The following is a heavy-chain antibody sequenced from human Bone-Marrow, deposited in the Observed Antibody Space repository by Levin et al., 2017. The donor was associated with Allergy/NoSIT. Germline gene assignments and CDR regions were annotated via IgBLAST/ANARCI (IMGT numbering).Heavy chain of an antibody. V-gene: IGHV3-21*01. D-gene: IGHD5-12*01. CDR3: ARDLPRDFGGYDYNY. CDR1: GFTFSSYS. Sequence: GESLKISCAASGFTFSSYSMNWVRQAPGKGLEWVSSISSSGNYIYYADSVKGRFTISRDNAKNSLYLQMNSLRAEDTAVYYCARDLPRDFGGYDYNYWGQGTLVTVSS. CDR2: ISSSGNYI. J-gene: IGHJ4*02.